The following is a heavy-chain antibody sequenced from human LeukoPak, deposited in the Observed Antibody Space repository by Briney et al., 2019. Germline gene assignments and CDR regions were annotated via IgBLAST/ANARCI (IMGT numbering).Heavy chain of an antibody. Sequence: GGSLRLSCAASGFTFSSYEMNWVRQAPGKGLDWVSYISSSGSTIYYAHSVKGRFTISRDNAKNSLYLQMNSLRAEDTAVYYCARGSPDYGGKLRDGMDVWGKGTTVTVSS. J-gene: IGHJ6*04. CDR2: ISSSGSTI. CDR3: ARGSPDYGGKLRDGMDV. D-gene: IGHD4-23*01. V-gene: IGHV3-48*03. CDR1: GFTFSSYE.